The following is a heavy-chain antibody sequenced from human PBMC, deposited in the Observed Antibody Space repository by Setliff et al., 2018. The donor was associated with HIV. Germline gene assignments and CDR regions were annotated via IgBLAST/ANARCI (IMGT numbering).Heavy chain of an antibody. J-gene: IGHJ5*02. V-gene: IGHV4-4*09. CDR3: ARRSDWFDP. CDR1: GGSISISD. CDR2: IYTSGNT. Sequence: PSETLSLTCTVSGGSISISDWSWIRQPPGKGLEWIGCIYTSGNTNYDPSLKSRFTISVDTSKNQFSLKLASVTAADTAVYFCARRSDWFDPWGQGTLVTVSS.